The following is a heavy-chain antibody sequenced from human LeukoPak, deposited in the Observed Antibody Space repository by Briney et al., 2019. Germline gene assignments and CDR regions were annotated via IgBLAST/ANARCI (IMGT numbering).Heavy chain of an antibody. D-gene: IGHD2-2*01. Sequence: SVKVSCKASGGTFSSYAISWVRQAPGQGLEWMGGIIPIFGTANYAQKFQGRVTITADESTSTAYMERSSLRSEDTAVYYCAREGSITNYFDYWGQGTLVTVSS. CDR1: GGTFSSYA. V-gene: IGHV1-69*13. CDR2: IIPIFGTA. CDR3: AREGSITNYFDY. J-gene: IGHJ4*02.